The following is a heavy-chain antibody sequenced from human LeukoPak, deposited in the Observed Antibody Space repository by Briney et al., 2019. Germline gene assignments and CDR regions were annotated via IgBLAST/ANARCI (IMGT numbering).Heavy chain of an antibody. CDR1: GFTFSNYW. CDR3: ATYSSLNRREFQF. Sequence: GGSLRLSCEGSGFTFSNYWMGWVRQAPGKGLQWVANIKTDGSEKYYVDSVKGRFTISRDNAKNSLHLQMNSLRAEDTAVYYCATYSSLNRREFQFWGQGTLLTVSS. CDR2: IKTDGSEK. V-gene: IGHV3-7*01. D-gene: IGHD3-22*01. J-gene: IGHJ1*01.